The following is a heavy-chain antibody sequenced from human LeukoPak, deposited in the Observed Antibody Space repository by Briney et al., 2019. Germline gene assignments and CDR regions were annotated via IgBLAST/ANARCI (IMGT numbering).Heavy chain of an antibody. J-gene: IGHJ4*02. Sequence: SETLSLTCTVSGGSITSYYWSWIRQPPGKGLEWIGYVYYTGSTNYNPSLKSRVTISVDKSKNQFSLKLSSVTAADTAVYYCAREQYYYDGSGYINRNFDYWGQGSLVTVSS. V-gene: IGHV4-59*01. CDR3: AREQYYYDGSGYINRNFDY. CDR1: GGSITSYY. D-gene: IGHD3-22*01. CDR2: VYYTGST.